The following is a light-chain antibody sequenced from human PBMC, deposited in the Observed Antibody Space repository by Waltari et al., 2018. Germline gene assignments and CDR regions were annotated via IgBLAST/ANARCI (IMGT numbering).Light chain of an antibody. CDR1: QSVDAGV. Sequence: VLTQSPGTLSLSPGERATLSCRASQSVDAGVLAWCHQKPGQSPRLLIYGTSTRAAGVPDRFSGSGSETDFTLTISTLEPEDFAVYYCQQYRWAPHTFGQGTKLEIK. V-gene: IGKV3-20*01. CDR3: QQYRWAPHT. J-gene: IGKJ2*01. CDR2: GTS.